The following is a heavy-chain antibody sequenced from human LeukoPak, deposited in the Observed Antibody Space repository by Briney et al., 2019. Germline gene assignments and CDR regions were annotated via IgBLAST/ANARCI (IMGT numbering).Heavy chain of an antibody. V-gene: IGHV5-51*01. Sequence: GESLKISCKGSGYSFTNSWIDWVRQMPGKGLELMGIINPADSERRYSPSFQGQVTISVDKSISTAYLQWSSLKASDTAMYYCSRQGCTTTSCHTIESWGQGTLVTVSS. CDR2: INPADSER. CDR3: SRQGCTTTSCHTIES. CDR1: GYSFTNSW. J-gene: IGHJ4*02. D-gene: IGHD2-2*02.